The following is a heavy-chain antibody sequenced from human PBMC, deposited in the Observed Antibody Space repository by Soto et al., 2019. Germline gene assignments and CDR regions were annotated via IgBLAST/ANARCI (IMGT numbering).Heavy chain of an antibody. Sequence: SDTLSLTCTVSGGSISSGGYYWSWIRQHPGKGLEWIGYIYYSGSTYYNPSLKSRVTISVDTSKNQFSLKLSSVTAADTAVYYCARANPDWARDAFDIWGQGTMVTVPS. J-gene: IGHJ3*02. CDR2: IYYSGST. CDR3: ARANPDWARDAFDI. CDR1: GGSISSGGYY. V-gene: IGHV4-31*03. D-gene: IGHD2-21*01.